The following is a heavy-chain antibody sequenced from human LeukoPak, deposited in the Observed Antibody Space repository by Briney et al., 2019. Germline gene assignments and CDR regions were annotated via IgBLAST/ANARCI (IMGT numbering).Heavy chain of an antibody. CDR1: GFTFRNYR. CDR3: ARDYDSSGYYYPVYEY. D-gene: IGHD3-22*01. V-gene: IGHV3-21*01. CDR2: ISTSSTYI. J-gene: IGHJ4*02. Sequence: GGSLRLSCAASGFTFRNYRMNWVRQAPGKGLEWVSSISTSSTYIFYADSVKGRFTISRDNATNSLYLQMNSLRAEDTAVYYCARDYDSSGYYYPVYEYWGQGTLVTVSS.